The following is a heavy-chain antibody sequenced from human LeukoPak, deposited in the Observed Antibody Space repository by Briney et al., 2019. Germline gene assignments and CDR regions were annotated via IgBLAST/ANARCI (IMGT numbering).Heavy chain of an antibody. Sequence: SETLSLTCTVSGGSIRSYYWSWIRQPPGKGLEWIGYIYYSGSTNYNPSLKSRVTISVDTSKNQFSLKLSSVTAADTAVYYCARKWLLRPFDYWGQGTLVTVSS. J-gene: IGHJ4*02. CDR2: IYYSGST. CDR1: GGSIRSYY. D-gene: IGHD3-22*01. V-gene: IGHV4-59*12. CDR3: ARKWLLRPFDY.